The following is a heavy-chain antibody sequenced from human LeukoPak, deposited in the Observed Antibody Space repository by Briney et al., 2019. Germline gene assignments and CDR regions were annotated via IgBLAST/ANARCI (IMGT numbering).Heavy chain of an antibody. V-gene: IGHV4-59*01. CDR1: GGSISSYY. CDR3: ARVGSPPYYYYYMDV. D-gene: IGHD3-16*01. CDR2: IYYSGST. Sequence: SETLSLTCTVSGGSISSYYWSWIRQPPGKGLEWIGYIYYSGSTNYNPSLKSRVTISVDTSKNQFSLKLSSVTAADTAVYYCARVGSPPYYYYYMDVWGKGTTVTVSS. J-gene: IGHJ6*03.